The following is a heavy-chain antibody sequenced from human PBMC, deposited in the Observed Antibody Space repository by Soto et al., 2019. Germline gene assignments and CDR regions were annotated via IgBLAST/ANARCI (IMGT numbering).Heavy chain of an antibody. CDR3: TRDPVSSGYYSWYFDY. V-gene: IGHV3-49*04. D-gene: IGHD3-22*01. J-gene: IGHJ4*02. Sequence: QPVGSLRLSCTASGFTFGDYAMSWVRQAPGKGLEWVGFIRSKAYGGTTEYAASVKGRFTISRDDSKSIAYLQMNSLKTEDTAVYYCTRDPVSSGYYSWYFDYWGQGTLVTVSS. CDR2: IRSKAYGGTT. CDR1: GFTFGDYA.